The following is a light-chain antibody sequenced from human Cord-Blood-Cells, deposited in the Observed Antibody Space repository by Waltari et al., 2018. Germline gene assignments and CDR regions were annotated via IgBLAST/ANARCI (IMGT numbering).Light chain of an antibody. V-gene: IGKV3-11*01. J-gene: IGKJ1*01. Sequence: EIVLTQSPATLSLSPGERATLSCRASQSVSSYLAWYQQKPGQAPRLLIYDASNRATGIPARFSGSGSGTDFTPTISSLEPEDFAVYYCQQKTFGQGTKVEIK. CDR2: DAS. CDR3: QQKT. CDR1: QSVSSY.